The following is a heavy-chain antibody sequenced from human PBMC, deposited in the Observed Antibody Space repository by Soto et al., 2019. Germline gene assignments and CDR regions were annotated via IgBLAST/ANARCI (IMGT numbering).Heavy chain of an antibody. CDR2: IWYDGSNK. Sequence: PGGSLRLSCAASGFTFSSYGMHWVRQAPGKGLEWVAVIWYDGSNKYYADSVKGRFTISRDNSKNTLYLQMNSLRAEDTAVYYCARDQAGYYDSSGYFDYWGQGTLVTVSS. CDR1: GFTFSSYG. CDR3: ARDQAGYYDSSGYFDY. D-gene: IGHD3-22*01. J-gene: IGHJ4*02. V-gene: IGHV3-33*01.